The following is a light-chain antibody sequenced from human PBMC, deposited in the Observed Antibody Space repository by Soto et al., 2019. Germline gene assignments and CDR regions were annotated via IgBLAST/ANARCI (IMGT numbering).Light chain of an antibody. Sequence: QSVLTQLPSASGSPVQSVSISCTGTSSDVGGYNYVSWYQQHTGKAPKLMIYEVNKRPSGVPDRFSGSKSGNTASLTVSGLQAEDEADYYCSSYAGSSNVFGTGTKVTVL. CDR3: SSYAGSSNV. V-gene: IGLV2-8*01. CDR1: SSDVGGYNY. CDR2: EVN. J-gene: IGLJ1*01.